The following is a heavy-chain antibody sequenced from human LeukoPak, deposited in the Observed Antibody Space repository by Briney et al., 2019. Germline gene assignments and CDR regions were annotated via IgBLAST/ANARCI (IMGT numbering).Heavy chain of an antibody. CDR3: ARAVPVYAIYY. V-gene: IGHV4-59*08. D-gene: IGHD2-8*01. CDR2: IYYSGRT. J-gene: IGHJ4*02. Sequence: SETLSLTCTVSGGSISSYYWSWIRQPPGKELEWIGYIYYSGRTNYNPSLKSRVTISVDTSKNQFSLKLSSVTAADTAVYYCARAVPVYAIYYWGQGTLVTVSS. CDR1: GGSISSYY.